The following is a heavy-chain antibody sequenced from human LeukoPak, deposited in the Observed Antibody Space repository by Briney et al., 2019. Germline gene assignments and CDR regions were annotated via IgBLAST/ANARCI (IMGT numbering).Heavy chain of an antibody. Sequence: SETLSLTCTVSGGSISSYYWSWIRQPPGKGLEWIGYIYYSGSTNYNPSLKSRVTISVDTSKNQFSLKLSSVTAADTAVYFCARHRTSGWSDDAFDIWGQGTMVTVSS. CDR3: ARHRTSGWSDDAFDI. CDR1: GGSISSYY. D-gene: IGHD6-19*01. V-gene: IGHV4-59*08. J-gene: IGHJ3*02. CDR2: IYYSGST.